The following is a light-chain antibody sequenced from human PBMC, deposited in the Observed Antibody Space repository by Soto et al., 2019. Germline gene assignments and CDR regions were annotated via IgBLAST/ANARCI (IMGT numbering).Light chain of an antibody. J-gene: IGLJ2*01. CDR1: GSNIGSNT. CDR2: SND. CDR3: AAWDDSLSGVV. V-gene: IGLV1-44*01. Sequence: QSVLTQPPSASGTPGQRVSISCSGSGSNIGSNTVNWYQQLPGTAPQLLIYSNDQRPSGVPDRFSGSKSGTSASLAISGLQSEDEADYCCAAWDDSLSGVVFGGGTKLTVL.